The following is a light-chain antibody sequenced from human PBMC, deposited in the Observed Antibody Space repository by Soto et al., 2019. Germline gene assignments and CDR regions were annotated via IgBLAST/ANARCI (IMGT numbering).Light chain of an antibody. CDR2: GAS. CDR3: QQYNNWPRT. J-gene: IGKJ1*01. CDR1: QSVSNNY. Sequence: EIVLTQSPGTLSLSPGERATLSCRASQSVSNNYLAWYQQKPGQAPRLLIYGASNRATGIPDRFSGSGSGTDFTLTISRLQSEDFAVYYCQQYNNWPRTFGQGTKVDIK. V-gene: IGKV3-20*01.